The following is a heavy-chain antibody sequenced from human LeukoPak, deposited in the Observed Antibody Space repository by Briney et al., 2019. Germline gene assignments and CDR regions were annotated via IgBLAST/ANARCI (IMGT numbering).Heavy chain of an antibody. D-gene: IGHD6-19*01. CDR3: AKVTWSSSGSDY. V-gene: IGHV3-23*01. CDR1: GFTFNSYD. J-gene: IGHJ4*02. Sequence: GGSVRLFCAASGFTFNSYDMRGVPHAPGKALEWVSGINKSGGGTFYADSVKGRFTMSRDNSKNRLFLQKNSLRAEDTAVYYCAKVTWSSSGSDYWGQGTLVTVSS. CDR2: INKSGGGT.